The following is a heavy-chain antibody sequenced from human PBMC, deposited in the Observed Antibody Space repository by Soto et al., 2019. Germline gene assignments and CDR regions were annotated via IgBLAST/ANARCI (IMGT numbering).Heavy chain of an antibody. J-gene: IGHJ5*02. CDR2: IYYSGST. Sequence: QLQLQESGPGLVKPSETLSLTCTVSGGSISSSSYYWGWIRQPPGKGLEWIGSIYYSGSTYYNPSLKRRVTTSVDTSKNQCSLKLSSVPAADTAVYYCARQAGDIVATWGWFDPWGQGALVTVSS. V-gene: IGHV4-39*01. CDR1: GGSISSSSYY. D-gene: IGHD5-12*01. CDR3: ARQAGDIVATWGWFDP.